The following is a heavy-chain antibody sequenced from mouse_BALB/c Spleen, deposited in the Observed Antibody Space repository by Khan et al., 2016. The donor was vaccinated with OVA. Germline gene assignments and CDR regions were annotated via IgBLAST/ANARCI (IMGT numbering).Heavy chain of an antibody. V-gene: IGHV5-6*01. Sequence: EVQLQESGGDLVKPGGSLKLSCAASGFTFSTYGMSWVRQTPDKRLEWVATVSTGGSYTYYADSVKGRFTISRDNAKNTLFLQMSGLKSEDTAIFYCTRLAYYYDSEALAYWGQGTLVTVSA. CDR2: VSTGGSYT. CDR1: GFTFSTYG. J-gene: IGHJ3*01. CDR3: TRLAYYYDSEALAY. D-gene: IGHD1-1*01.